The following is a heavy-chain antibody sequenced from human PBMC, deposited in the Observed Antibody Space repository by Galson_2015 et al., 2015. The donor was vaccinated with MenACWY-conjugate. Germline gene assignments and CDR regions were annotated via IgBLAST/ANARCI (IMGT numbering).Heavy chain of an antibody. D-gene: IGHD2-21*01. J-gene: IGHJ6*02. CDR3: ARDAGILPYGMDV. V-gene: IGHV3-23*01. CDR1: GFTFSRFG. Sequence: SLRLSCAASGFTFSRFGMSWVRQAPGRGLEWVSGISSSGGITHYADSVKGRFTISRDESKNTLYLQMNSLRAEDTAVYYCARDAGILPYGMDVWGQGTT. CDR2: ISSSGGIT.